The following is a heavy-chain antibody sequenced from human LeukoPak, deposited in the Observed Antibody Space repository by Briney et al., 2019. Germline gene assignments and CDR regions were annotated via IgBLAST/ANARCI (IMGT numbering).Heavy chain of an antibody. CDR1: GGSISSGDYY. J-gene: IGHJ3*02. CDR3: ARGYNSGYYYFGAFDI. CDR2: IYYSGST. V-gene: IGHV4-30-4*08. Sequence: SETLSLTCTVSGGSISSGDYYWSWIRQPPGKGLEWIGYIYYSGSTYYNPSLKSRVTISVDTSKNQFSLKLSSVTAADTAVYYCARGYNSGYYYFGAFDIWGQGTMVTVSS. D-gene: IGHD3-22*01.